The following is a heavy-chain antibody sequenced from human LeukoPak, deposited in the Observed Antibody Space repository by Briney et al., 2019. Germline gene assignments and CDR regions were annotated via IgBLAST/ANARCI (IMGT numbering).Heavy chain of an antibody. V-gene: IGHV3-23*01. CDR2: ISGSGGST. CDR3: AKWGSAAGTSEYFQH. D-gene: IGHD6-13*01. J-gene: IGHJ1*01. CDR1: GFTFSSYA. Sequence: PGGSLRLSCAASGFTFSSYAMSWVRQAPGKGLEWVSAISGSGGSTYYADSVKGRFTISRDNSKNTLYLQMNSLRAEDTAVYYCAKWGSAAGTSEYFQHWGQGTLVTVSS.